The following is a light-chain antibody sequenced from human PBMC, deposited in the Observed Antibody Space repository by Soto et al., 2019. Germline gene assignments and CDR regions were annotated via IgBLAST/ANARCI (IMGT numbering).Light chain of an antibody. CDR3: RDYSTYSRT. CDR1: QSSSSW. V-gene: IGKV1-5*03. CDR2: KAS. J-gene: IGKJ1*01. Sequence: DIQMTQSPSTLSASVGDRVTITCRASQSSSSWLAWHQQRPGKAPRLLIYKASSLESGVPSRFSGSGSGTEFTLTISSLQPDDFATYYCRDYSTYSRTFGQGTKVEIK.